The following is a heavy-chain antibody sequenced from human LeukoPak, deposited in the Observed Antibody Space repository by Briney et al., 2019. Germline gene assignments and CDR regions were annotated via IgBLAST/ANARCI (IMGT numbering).Heavy chain of an antibody. V-gene: IGHV3-21*01. D-gene: IGHD2-2*01. CDR2: ISSSSSYI. Sequence: GGSLRLSCAASGFTFSSYSMNWVRQAPGKGVEWVSSISSSSSYIYYADSVKGRFTISRDNAKNSLYLQMNSLRAEDTAVYYCARAPIVVVPATGYYYYYGMDVWGQGTTVTVSS. J-gene: IGHJ6*02. CDR3: ARAPIVVVPATGYYYYYGMDV. CDR1: GFTFSSYS.